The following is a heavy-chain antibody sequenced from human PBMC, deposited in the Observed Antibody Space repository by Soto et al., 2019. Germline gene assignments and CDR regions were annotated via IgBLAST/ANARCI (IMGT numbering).Heavy chain of an antibody. CDR2: IYYSGST. CDR3: AXPVVAATPYYYYYGMDV. Sequence: SATLSLTCTVSGGSISSSSYYWGWIRQPPGNWLEWIGSIYYSGSTYYNPSLKSRFTISVDTSKNQFSLKLSSVTAADTAVYYCAXPVVAATPYYYYYGMDVWGQGTTVSVSS. CDR1: GGSISSSSYY. V-gene: IGHV4-39*01. J-gene: IGHJ6*02. D-gene: IGHD2-15*01.